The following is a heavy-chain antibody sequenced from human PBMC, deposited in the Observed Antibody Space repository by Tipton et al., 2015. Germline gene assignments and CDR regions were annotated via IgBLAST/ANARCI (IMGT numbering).Heavy chain of an antibody. V-gene: IGHV3-23*01. D-gene: IGHD3-10*01. CDR1: GFTFSSYT. J-gene: IGHJ4*02. CDR3: AIDSPGRYPFDF. Sequence: GSLRLSCAASGFTFSSYTMNWFRQAPGKGLDWVSTVSSSGGSTYYADSVMGRFTISRDNSKNTLYLQMNSLRVEDTAVYYCAIDSPGRYPFDFWGQGTLVTVSS. CDR2: VSSSGGST.